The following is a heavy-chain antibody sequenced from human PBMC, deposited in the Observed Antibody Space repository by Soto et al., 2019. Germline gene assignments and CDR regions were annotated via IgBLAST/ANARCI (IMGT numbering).Heavy chain of an antibody. CDR2: INHSGST. V-gene: IGHV4-34*01. CDR1: GGSFSGYY. CDR3: ARGWGVYYYDSSGYYKPRYYYGMDV. Sequence: SETLSLTCAVYGGSFSGYYWSWIRQPPGKGLEWIGEINHSGSTSYNPSLKSRVTISVDTSKNQFSLKLSSVTAADTAVYYCARGWGVYYYDSSGYYKPRYYYGMDVWGQGTTVT. J-gene: IGHJ6*02. D-gene: IGHD3-22*01.